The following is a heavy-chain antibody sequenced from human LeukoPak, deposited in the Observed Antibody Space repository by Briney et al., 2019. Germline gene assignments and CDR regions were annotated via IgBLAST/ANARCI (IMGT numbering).Heavy chain of an antibody. J-gene: IGHJ6*02. Sequence: SQTLSLTCTVSGGSISSGGYYWSWIRQPPGKGLEWIGYIYYSGSTNYNPSLKSRVTISVDTSKSQFSLKLSSVTAADTAVYYCARHGPDDSSGYYRYYYYYYGMDVWGQGTTVTVSS. CDR1: GGSISSGGYY. V-gene: IGHV4-61*08. CDR2: IYYSGST. CDR3: ARHGPDDSSGYYRYYYYYYGMDV. D-gene: IGHD3-22*01.